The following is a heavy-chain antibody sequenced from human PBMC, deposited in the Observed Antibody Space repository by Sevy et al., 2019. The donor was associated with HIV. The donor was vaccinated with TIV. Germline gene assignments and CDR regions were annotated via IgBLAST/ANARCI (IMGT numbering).Heavy chain of an antibody. D-gene: IGHD2-15*01. Sequence: SETLSLTCSVSGGSGGSFSDYYWSWIRQPPGKGLEWIGYINYSRSTKFNPSLKSRVTISVDTSKNQFSLKLTSVTAADTAVYYCARGGTSLFAPWGQGTLVTVSS. CDR2: INYSRST. J-gene: IGHJ5*02. CDR1: GGSGGSFSDYY. V-gene: IGHV4-59*01. CDR3: ARGGTSLFAP.